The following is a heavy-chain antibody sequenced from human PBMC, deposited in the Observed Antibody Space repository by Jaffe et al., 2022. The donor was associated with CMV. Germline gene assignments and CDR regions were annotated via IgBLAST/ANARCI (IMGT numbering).Heavy chain of an antibody. J-gene: IGHJ4*02. CDR1: GGSISSSSYY. Sequence: QLQLQESGPGLVKPSETLSLTCTVSGGSISSSSYYWGWIRQPPGKGLEWIGSIYYSGSTYYNPSLKSRVTISVDTSKNQFSLKLSSVTAADTAVYYCARRPFSYYYDSSGYYFDYWGQGTLVTVSS. D-gene: IGHD3-22*01. CDR2: IYYSGST. V-gene: IGHV4-39*01. CDR3: ARRPFSYYYDSSGYYFDY.